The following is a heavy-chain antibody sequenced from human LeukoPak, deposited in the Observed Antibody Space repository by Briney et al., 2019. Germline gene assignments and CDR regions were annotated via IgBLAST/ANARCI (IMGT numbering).Heavy chain of an antibody. Sequence: ASVKVSCKASGYTFTTYGVTWVRQAPGQGLEWMGWINNYNGDTNYAQDFQGRVTMTTDTSTSTAYLELRSLRSDDTAGYYCARWYFDYMWGTHRYDYFDYWGQGTRVTVSS. V-gene: IGHV1-18*01. J-gene: IGHJ4*02. CDR1: GYTFTTYG. CDR2: INNYNGDT. CDR3: ARWYFDYMWGTHRYDYFDY. D-gene: IGHD3-16*02.